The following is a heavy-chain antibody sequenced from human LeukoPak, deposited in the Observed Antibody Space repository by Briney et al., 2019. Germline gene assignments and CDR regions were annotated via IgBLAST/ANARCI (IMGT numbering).Heavy chain of an antibody. Sequence: GGSLRLSCGASGFRFSIAWMRWVRQAPGKVLEWVGRIKSKSEGETTDYAEAVKGRFSVSRDDSKTTLFLQMNSMKTEDTAVYYCATWASSCRGCWGQGTLVTVSS. CDR3: ATWASSCRGC. D-gene: IGHD2-15*01. J-gene: IGHJ4*02. CDR1: GFRFSIAW. V-gene: IGHV3-15*01. CDR2: IKSKSEGETT.